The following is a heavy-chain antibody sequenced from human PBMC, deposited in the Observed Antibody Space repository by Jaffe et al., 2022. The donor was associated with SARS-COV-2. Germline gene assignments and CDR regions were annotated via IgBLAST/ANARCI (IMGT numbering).Heavy chain of an antibody. CDR2: INAGNGNT. CDR1: GYTFTNYA. V-gene: IGHV1-3*01. D-gene: IGHD3-3*01. Sequence: QVQLVQSGAEVKKPGASVKVSCKASGYTFTNYAMHWVRQAPGQRLEWMGWINAGNGNTKYSQKFQGRVTITRDTSASTAYMELSSLRSEDTAVYYCASSGVRFLEWLLNYWGQGTLVTVSS. J-gene: IGHJ4*02. CDR3: ASSGVRFLEWLLNY.